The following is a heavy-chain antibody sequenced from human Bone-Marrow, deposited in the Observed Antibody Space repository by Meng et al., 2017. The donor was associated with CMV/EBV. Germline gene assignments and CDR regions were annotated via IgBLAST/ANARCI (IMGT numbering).Heavy chain of an antibody. J-gene: IGHJ4*02. Sequence: ASVKVSCKASGYTFTGYYMHWVRQAPGQGLEWMGWINPNSGGTNYAQKFQGRVTMTRDTSISTAYMELSRLRSDDTAVYYCARRLVREYYFDYWGQGKLVTVSS. D-gene: IGHD6-19*01. CDR2: INPNSGGT. V-gene: IGHV1-2*02. CDR3: ARRLVREYYFDY. CDR1: GYTFTGYY.